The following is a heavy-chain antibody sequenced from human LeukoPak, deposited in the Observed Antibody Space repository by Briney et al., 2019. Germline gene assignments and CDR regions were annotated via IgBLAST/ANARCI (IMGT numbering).Heavy chain of an antibody. D-gene: IGHD2-15*01. V-gene: IGHV3-21*01. CDR1: GFTFSLYS. CDR2: ISSGSDYI. Sequence: GGSLRLSCAASGFTFSLYSMNWVRQAPGKGLEWVSSISSGSDYIFYRDSPKRRFSIPRDNAEISLYLQMNSLRAGDTAVYYCARGGRRFDSGGQGTRVCVSS. J-gene: IGHJ5*01. CDR3: ARGGRRFDS.